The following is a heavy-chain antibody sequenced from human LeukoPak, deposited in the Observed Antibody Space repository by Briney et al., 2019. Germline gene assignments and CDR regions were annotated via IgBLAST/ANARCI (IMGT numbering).Heavy chain of an antibody. J-gene: IGHJ4*02. CDR1: GFTFSTYG. CDR2: ISVSGGST. V-gene: IGHV3-23*01. CDR3: AKEGTTMTYYYFDY. D-gene: IGHD4-17*01. Sequence: HPGGSLRLSCAASGFTFSTYGMSWVRQAPGKGLEWVSAISVSGGSTYHADSVKGRFTISRDNSKNTLYLQMNSLRADDTAVYYCAKEGTTMTYYYFDYWGQGTLVTVSS.